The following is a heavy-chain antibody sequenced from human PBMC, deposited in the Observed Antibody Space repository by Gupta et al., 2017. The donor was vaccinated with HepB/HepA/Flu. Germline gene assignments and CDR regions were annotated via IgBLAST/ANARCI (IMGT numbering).Heavy chain of an antibody. CDR2: ILAGGST. V-gene: IGHV3-23*01. D-gene: IGHD3-10*01. Sequence: EVQLLESGGGLVQPGGSLRLSCSACGVTFSNHGMSWVRQAPGMGLEWVSTILAGGSTYYADSVNRRFTISRDNSKNTLFLQMNSLRAEDTAVYFCARDLYGSGDYWGQGTLVTVSS. CDR3: ARDLYGSGDY. J-gene: IGHJ4*02. CDR1: GVTFSNHG.